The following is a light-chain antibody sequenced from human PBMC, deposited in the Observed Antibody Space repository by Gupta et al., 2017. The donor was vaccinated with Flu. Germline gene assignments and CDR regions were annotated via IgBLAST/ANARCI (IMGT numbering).Light chain of an antibody. CDR2: AAS. V-gene: IGKV3-15*01. CDR1: QNINSN. J-gene: IGKJ4*01. Sequence: EVVLTQSPATLSVSPGERVSRSCRASQNINSNLGWYQQKPGQPPRLLIYAASSRATGLAARFRGDGHGKYXPLTVSXRQSEDYTVYYFQLYKLWPPITFGXGTKVEI. CDR3: QLYKLWPPIT.